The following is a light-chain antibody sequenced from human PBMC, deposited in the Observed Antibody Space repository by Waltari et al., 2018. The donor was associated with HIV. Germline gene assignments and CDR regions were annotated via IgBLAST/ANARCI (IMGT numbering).Light chain of an antibody. CDR3: QQYENLPYS. V-gene: IGKV1-33*01. J-gene: IGKJ2*03. Sequence: DIHMTQSPSSLSASVGDRVTITCQASHYIDNYLSWYQQKPGKAPKLLIYDASNLETGVSSRFSGSGYGTEFSFTISSLQPEDIATYYCQQYENLPYSFGQGTNLEI. CDR2: DAS. CDR1: HYIDNY.